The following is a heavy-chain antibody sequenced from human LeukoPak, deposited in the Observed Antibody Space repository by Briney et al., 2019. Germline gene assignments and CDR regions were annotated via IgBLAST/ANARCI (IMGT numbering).Heavy chain of an antibody. CDR3: ARAGGYGLIDY. V-gene: IGHV4-39*07. CDR1: SPSLSNYY. CDR2: IYHSGTTYSRRT. Sequence: PSETLSLTCNVSSPSLSNYYWVWIRHPPEKVREWIGSIYHSGTTYSRRTYYNPSLNSRVTISLDTSKNQFSLKVGSMTAADTAVYYCARAGGYGLIDYWGQGTLVTVSS. J-gene: IGHJ4*02. D-gene: IGHD5-18*01.